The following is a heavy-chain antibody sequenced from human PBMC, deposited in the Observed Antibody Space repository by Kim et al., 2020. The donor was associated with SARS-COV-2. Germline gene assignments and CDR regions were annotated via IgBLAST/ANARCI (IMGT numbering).Heavy chain of an antibody. CDR3: ARGRSWGGDY. CDR2: T. V-gene: IGHV4-34*01. J-gene: IGHJ4*02. D-gene: IGHD3-16*01. Sequence: TNYTPSLKSRVTISVDPSKTQFSLKRSSVTAADTAVYYCARGRSWGGDYWGQGTLVTVSS.